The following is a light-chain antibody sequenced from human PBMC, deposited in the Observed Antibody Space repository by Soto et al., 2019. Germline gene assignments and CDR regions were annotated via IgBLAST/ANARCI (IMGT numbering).Light chain of an antibody. CDR1: QSVSIY. V-gene: IGKV3-11*01. Sequence: EVVLTQSPATLSLSPGEGATLSCRASQSVSIYLAWYQQRPGQAPRLLIYDASSRATGIPARFSGSGSGTDFTLTITSLEPEDFAVYYCQQRSNWIFTFGPGTIVDIK. CDR3: QQRSNWIFT. J-gene: IGKJ3*01. CDR2: DAS.